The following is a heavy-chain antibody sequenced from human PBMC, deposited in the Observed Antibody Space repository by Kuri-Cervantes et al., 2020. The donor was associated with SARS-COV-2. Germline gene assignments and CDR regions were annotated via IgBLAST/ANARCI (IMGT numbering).Heavy chain of an antibody. J-gene: IGHJ6*02. CDR3: ARDSDPYCSSTSCGDGMDV. CDR2: IPYDGSNK. D-gene: IGHD2-2*01. CDR1: GFTFSSYA. V-gene: IGHV3-30-3*01. Sequence: GESLKISCAASGFTFSSYAMHWVRQAPGKGLEWVAVIPYDGSNKYYADSVKGRFTISRDNSKNTLYLQMNSLRAEDTAVYYCARDSDPYCSSTSCGDGMDVWGQGTTVTVSS.